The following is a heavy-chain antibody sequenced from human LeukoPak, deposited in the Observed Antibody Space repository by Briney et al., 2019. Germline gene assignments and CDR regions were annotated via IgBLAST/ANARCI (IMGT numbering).Heavy chain of an antibody. CDR2: ISGSGGST. V-gene: IGHV3-23*01. CDR1: GFTFSSYA. Sequence: QPGGSLRLSCAASGFTFSSYAMSWVRQAPGKGLEWVSAISGSGGSTYYADSVKGRFTISRDNSKSTLYLQMNSLRAEDTAVYYCAKLKWPTPLRPGFDYWGQGTLVTVSS. D-gene: IGHD2-15*01. CDR3: AKLKWPTPLRPGFDY. J-gene: IGHJ4*02.